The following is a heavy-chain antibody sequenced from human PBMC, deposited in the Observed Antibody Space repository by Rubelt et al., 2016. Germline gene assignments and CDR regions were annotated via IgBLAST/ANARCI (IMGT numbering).Heavy chain of an antibody. CDR3: ARFAIGGHSSGYLFDY. Sequence: QVQLVQSGAEVKKPGASVKVSCKDSGYTFTGYYMHWVRKAPGQGLEWMGWIHPNSGGTNYAQKFQGRCTRTRDTSFGTADLELSRLGSDDTAVYYCARFAIGGHSSGYLFDYWGQGTLVTVSS. J-gene: IGHJ4*02. CDR1: GYTFTGYY. V-gene: IGHV1-2*02. CDR2: IHPNSGGT. D-gene: IGHD3-22*01.